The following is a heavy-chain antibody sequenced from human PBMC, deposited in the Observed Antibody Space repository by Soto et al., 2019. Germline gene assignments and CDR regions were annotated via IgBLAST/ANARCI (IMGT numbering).Heavy chain of an antibody. V-gene: IGHV4-31*03. CDR2: IYYSGST. Sequence: SETLSLTCTVSGGSISSGFYYWSWIRQHPRKGLEWIGYIYYSGSTYYNPSLKSRLIISLDTSENQFSLKLNSVTAADTAVYYCARTATSGPFDIWGQGTMVTVSS. D-gene: IGHD2-15*01. CDR1: GGSISSGFYY. J-gene: IGHJ3*02. CDR3: ARTATSGPFDI.